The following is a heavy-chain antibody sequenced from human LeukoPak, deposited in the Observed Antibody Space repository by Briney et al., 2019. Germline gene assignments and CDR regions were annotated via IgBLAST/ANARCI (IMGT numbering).Heavy chain of an antibody. CDR3: ARRPGGYDWRAFDF. CDR2: ISYDGSNK. D-gene: IGHD5-12*01. J-gene: IGHJ4*02. CDR1: GFTFSSYG. Sequence: GGSLRLSCAASGFTFSSYGMHWVRQAPGKGLEWVAVISYDGSNKYYADSVKGRFTISRDNSMNTLYLQMNSLRAEDTAVYYCARRPGGYDWRAFDFWGQGILVTVSS. V-gene: IGHV3-30*03.